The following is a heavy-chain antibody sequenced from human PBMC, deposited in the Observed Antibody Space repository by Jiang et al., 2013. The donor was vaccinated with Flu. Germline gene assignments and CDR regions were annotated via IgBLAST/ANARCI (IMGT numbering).Heavy chain of an antibody. Sequence: GSGLVKPSEALSLTCSVSGGSISNYYWSWIRQPPGKGLEWIGYFYHSGSTNYNPSLKSRVTISVDTSKNQFSLKLNSVTAADTAVYYCARRGYNYGDSYYYYGMEVWGKWDHGLRLL. CDR3: ARRGYNYGDSYYYYGMEV. J-gene: IGHJ6*04. CDR2: FYHSGST. V-gene: IGHV4-59*01. D-gene: IGHD5-18*01. CDR1: GGSISNYY.